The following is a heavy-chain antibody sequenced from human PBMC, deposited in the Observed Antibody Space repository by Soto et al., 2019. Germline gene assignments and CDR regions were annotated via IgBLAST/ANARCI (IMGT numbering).Heavy chain of an antibody. CDR3: AKDCRAGGNSAFYFDF. D-gene: IGHD3-16*01. V-gene: IGHV3-23*01. CDR1: GFKFSNYA. Sequence: GGSLRLSCAASGFKFSNYAMSWVRQAPGKGLEWVSLISATGGGTYYADSVKGRFTISRDNSHNTLYLQVHSLTAEDTAVYYCAKDCRAGGNSAFYFDFWGQGAQVTVSS. J-gene: IGHJ4*02. CDR2: ISATGGGT.